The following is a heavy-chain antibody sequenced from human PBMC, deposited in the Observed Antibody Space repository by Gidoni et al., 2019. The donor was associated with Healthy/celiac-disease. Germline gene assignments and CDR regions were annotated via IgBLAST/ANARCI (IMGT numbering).Heavy chain of an antibody. J-gene: IGHJ3*02. V-gene: IGHV3-23*01. Sequence: EVQLLASGVVLVQPGGSLRLPCAASAFTFRSYAMRWVRQAPGKGLEWVSAISGSGGSTYYADSVKGRFTISRDKSKNTLYLQMNSLRAEDTAVYYCAKDLLVGATPHDDFDIWGQGTMVTVSS. CDR2: ISGSGGST. CDR1: AFTFRSYA. CDR3: AKDLLVGATPHDDFDI. D-gene: IGHD1-26*01.